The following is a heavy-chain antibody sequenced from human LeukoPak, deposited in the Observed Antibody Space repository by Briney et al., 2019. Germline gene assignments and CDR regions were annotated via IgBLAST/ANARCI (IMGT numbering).Heavy chain of an antibody. CDR3: ARGLNNPYYYYYYMDV. CDR1: GGSFSGHY. Sequence: SETLSLTCAVYGGSFSGHYWNWIRQPPGKGLEWIGEINHSGSTNYNPSLKGRVTISVDTSKNQFSLDVRSVTAADTAVYFCARGLNNPYYYYYYMDVWGKGTRSPSP. J-gene: IGHJ6*03. D-gene: IGHD1-14*01. V-gene: IGHV4-34*01. CDR2: INHSGST.